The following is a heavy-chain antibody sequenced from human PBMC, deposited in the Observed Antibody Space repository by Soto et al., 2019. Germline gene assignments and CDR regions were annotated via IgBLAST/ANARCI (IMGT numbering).Heavy chain of an antibody. CDR2: IYYSGST. D-gene: IGHD6-19*01. V-gene: IGHV4-59*01. CDR1: GGSISSYY. CDR3: ARWDSSGWYDGMDV. J-gene: IGHJ6*02. Sequence: TLSLTCTVSGGSISSYYWSWIRQPPGKGLEWIGYIYYSGSTNYNPSLKSRVTISEDTSKNQFSLKLSSVTAADTAVYYCARWDSSGWYDGMDVWGQGTTVTVSS.